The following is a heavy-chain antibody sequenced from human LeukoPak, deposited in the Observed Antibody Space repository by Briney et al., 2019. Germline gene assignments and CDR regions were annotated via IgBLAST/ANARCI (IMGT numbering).Heavy chain of an antibody. J-gene: IGHJ4*02. V-gene: IGHV3-7*05. CDR2: IKQDGSEK. Sequence: GGSLRLSCAASGFTFTSYWMTWVRQAPGKGLEWVANIKQDGSEKYYVDSVKGRFTISRDNAKNSLYLQMNSLRVEDMAVYYCARVRLGALDFWGQGTLVTVSS. CDR3: ARVRLGALDF. CDR1: GFTFTSYW. D-gene: IGHD6-19*01.